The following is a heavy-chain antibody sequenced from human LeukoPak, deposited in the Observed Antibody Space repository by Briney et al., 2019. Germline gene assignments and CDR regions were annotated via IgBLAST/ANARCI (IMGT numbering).Heavy chain of an antibody. Sequence: GGSLRLSCAASGFTFSSYAMSWVRQAPGKGLEWVSAISGSGGSTYYADSVKGRFTISRDNSKNTLYLQMNSLRAEDTAVYYCAKDLTAGGIGYRTNAFDIWDQGTMVTVSS. CDR1: GFTFSSYA. V-gene: IGHV3-23*01. J-gene: IGHJ3*02. CDR3: AKDLTAGGIGYRTNAFDI. CDR2: ISGSGGST. D-gene: IGHD3-22*01.